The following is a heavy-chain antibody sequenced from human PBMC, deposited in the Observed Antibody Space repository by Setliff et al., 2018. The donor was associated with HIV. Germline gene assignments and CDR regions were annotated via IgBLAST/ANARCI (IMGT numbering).Heavy chain of an antibody. CDR3: VRGPQWLVQKGRVYYFDY. V-gene: IGHV4-39*07. CDR1: GASITTDTYY. J-gene: IGHJ4*03. CDR2: IYHRGST. D-gene: IGHD6-19*01. Sequence: SETLSLTCTVSGASITTDTYYWAWIRQPPGKGLEWIGSIYHRGSTHHNPSLKSRVTISVDTSKNQFSLKLSSVTAADTAVYFCVRGPQWLVQKGRVYYFDYWGQGTTVTVSS.